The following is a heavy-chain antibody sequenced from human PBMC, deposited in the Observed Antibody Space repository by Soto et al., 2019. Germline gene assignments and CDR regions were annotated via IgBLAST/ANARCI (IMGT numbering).Heavy chain of an antibody. J-gene: IGHJ3*01. CDR2: IFYSGST. CDR3: ARLDGLGAFAF. V-gene: IGHV4-59*08. CDR1: GGSISSYY. Sequence: QVQLQESGPGLVKPSETLSLTCTVSGGSISSYYWSWIRQPPGKGLEWVGYIFYSGSTNNNPSLKSRGSITAAESKDQFSLTLSSVTAADPAVYYCARLDGLGAFAFWGHATIFTASS.